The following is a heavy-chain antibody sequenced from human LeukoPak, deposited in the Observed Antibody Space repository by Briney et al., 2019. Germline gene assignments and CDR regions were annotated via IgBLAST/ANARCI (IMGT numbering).Heavy chain of an antibody. CDR3: ARPQTLVVAATQALGAFDI. V-gene: IGHV4-34*01. Sequence: SETLSLTYAVYGGSFSGYYWSWIRQPPGKGLEWIGEINHSGSTNYNPSLKSRVTISVDTSKNQFSLKLSSVTAADTAVYYCARPQTLVVAATQALGAFDIWGQGTMVTVSS. CDR1: GGSFSGYY. D-gene: IGHD2-15*01. J-gene: IGHJ3*02. CDR2: INHSGST.